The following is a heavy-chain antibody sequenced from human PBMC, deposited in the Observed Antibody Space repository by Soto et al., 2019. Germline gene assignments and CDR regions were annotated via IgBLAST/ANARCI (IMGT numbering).Heavy chain of an antibody. D-gene: IGHD2-2*02. CDR3: ARGEPAAIKGYYYYMDV. CDR1: GGTFSSYT. J-gene: IGHJ6*03. CDR2: IIPILGIA. V-gene: IGHV1-69*02. Sequence: ASVTVSCKASGGTFSSYTIIWVRQAPGQGLEWMGRIIPILGIANYAQKFQGRVTITADKSTSTAYMELSSLRSEDTAVYYCARGEPAAIKGYYYYMDVWGKGTTVTAP.